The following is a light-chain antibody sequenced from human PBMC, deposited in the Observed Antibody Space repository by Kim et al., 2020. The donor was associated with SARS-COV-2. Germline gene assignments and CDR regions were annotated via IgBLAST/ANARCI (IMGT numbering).Light chain of an antibody. V-gene: IGKV1-39*01. J-gene: IGKJ4*01. Sequence: GDRVTITCRASRTINNYLNWYQQKPGKAPQLLIHAASTLQSGVPSRFSGSGSGTDFTLTISSLQPEDFVTYYCQHTYSSPLNFGGGTKV. CDR3: QHTYSSPLN. CDR1: RTINNY. CDR2: AAS.